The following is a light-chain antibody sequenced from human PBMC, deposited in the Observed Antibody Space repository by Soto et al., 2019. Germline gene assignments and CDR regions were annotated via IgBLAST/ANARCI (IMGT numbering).Light chain of an antibody. CDR2: AAS. V-gene: IGKV1-39*01. Sequence: DIQMTQSPSSLSASVGDRVTITCRASQSISYYLNWYQQKPGKAPKLLIYAASSLQSGVPSRFSGSGSGTDFTLPISSLQPADFATYYCQQSYSTSPLTFGGGTKVEI. CDR3: QQSYSTSPLT. CDR1: QSISYY. J-gene: IGKJ4*01.